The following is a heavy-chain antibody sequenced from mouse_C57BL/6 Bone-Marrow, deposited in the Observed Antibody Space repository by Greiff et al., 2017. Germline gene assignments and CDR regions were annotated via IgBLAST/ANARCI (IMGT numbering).Heavy chain of an antibody. V-gene: IGHV1-55*01. CDR2: IYPGSGST. D-gene: IGHD2-10*01. CDR3: ARSSYYYNAMDY. J-gene: IGHJ4*01. CDR1: GYTFTSYW. Sequence: QVHVKQPGAELVKPGASVKMSCKASGYTFTSYWITWVKQRPGQGLEWIGDIYPGSGSTNYNEKFKSKATLTVDTSSSTAYMQLSSLTSEDSAVYYCARSSYYYNAMDYWGQGTSVTVSS.